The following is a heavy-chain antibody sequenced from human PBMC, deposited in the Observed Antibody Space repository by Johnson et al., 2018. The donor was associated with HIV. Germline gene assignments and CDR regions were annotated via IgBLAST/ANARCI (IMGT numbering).Heavy chain of an antibody. J-gene: IGHJ3*02. CDR3: AKDKEYSSSPGAFDI. D-gene: IGHD6-6*01. CDR2: IWYDGSNK. V-gene: IGHV3-33*06. CDR1: GFTFSSYG. Sequence: QVQLVESWGGVVQPGRSLRLSCAASGFTFSSYGMHWVRQAPGKGLEWVAVIWYDGSNKYYADSVKGRFTISRDNSKNTLYLQMNSLRAEDTAVYYCAKDKEYSSSPGAFDIGGQGTMVTVSS.